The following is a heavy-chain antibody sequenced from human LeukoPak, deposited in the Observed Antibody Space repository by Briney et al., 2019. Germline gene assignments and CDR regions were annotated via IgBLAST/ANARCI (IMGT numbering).Heavy chain of an antibody. CDR3: ATYTNWVGGDL. V-gene: IGHV3-7*01. D-gene: IGHD7-27*01. J-gene: IGHJ5*02. CDR2: IKNDGSER. Sequence: PGGSLRLSCVASGFTFSDSWMSWVRQAPGKGLEWVADIKNDGSEREYVDSVKGRFTISRDNARNSLYLQMDSLRAEDTAVYYCATYTNWVGGDLLVHGTLVTVSS. CDR1: GFTFSDSW.